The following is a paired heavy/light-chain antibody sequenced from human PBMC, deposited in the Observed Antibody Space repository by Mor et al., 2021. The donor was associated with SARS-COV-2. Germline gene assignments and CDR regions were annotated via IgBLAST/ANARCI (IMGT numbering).Heavy chain of an antibody. J-gene: IGHJ3*02. D-gene: IGHD4-17*01. Sequence: QVRLVQSGSEVKKPGASVKVSCKASGYTFIGYYMHWVRQAPGQGLEWMGRISPSSGGTNYAQNFLGRITMTRDTSISTAYMELSRLRSDDTAVYYCAREYGDYGKAFDIWGHGTTVTVSS. V-gene: IGHV1-2*06. CDR1: GYTFIGYY. CDR3: AREYGDYGKAFDI. CDR2: ISPSSGGT.
Light chain of an antibody. CDR1: NIGSKG. CDR3: QVWDGSSVV. Sequence: SYVLTQPPSVSVAPGQTARITCGGNNIGSKGVHWYQQRPGQAPLLVVYDDSDRPSGIPERFSGSNSGNTATLTINRVEAGNEADYYCQVWDGSSVVFGGGTKLTVL. J-gene: IGLJ2*01. V-gene: IGLV3-21*02. CDR2: DDS.